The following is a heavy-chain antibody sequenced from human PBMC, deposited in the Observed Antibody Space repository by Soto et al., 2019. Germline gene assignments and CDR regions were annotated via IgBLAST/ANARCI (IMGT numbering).Heavy chain of an antibody. CDR2: ISSSSSTI. CDR1: GFTFSSYS. V-gene: IGHV3-48*02. D-gene: IGHD3-16*02. Sequence: EVQLVESGGGLVQPGGSLRLSCAASGFTFSSYSMNWVRQAPGKGLEWVSYISSSSSTIYYADSVKGRFTISRDNAKNSLYLQMNSLRDEDMAVYYCARDLVITFGGVIVSDWGQGTLVTVSS. J-gene: IGHJ4*02. CDR3: ARDLVITFGGVIVSD.